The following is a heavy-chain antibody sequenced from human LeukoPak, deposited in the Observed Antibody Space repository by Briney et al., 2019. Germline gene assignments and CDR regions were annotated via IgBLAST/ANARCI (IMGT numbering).Heavy chain of an antibody. D-gene: IGHD6-19*01. CDR3: SKLAVASADS. CDR1: GFSFSDYE. J-gene: IGHJ4*02. V-gene: IGHV3-48*03. CDR2: ISPNGGTK. Sequence: PGGSLRLSCAASGFSFSDYEMNWVRQSPAKRLEWVSNISPNGGTKYYAGSVKGRFTISRDNAKNSLYLQMNSLRAEDTGVYFCSKLAVASADSWGQGTLVTVSS.